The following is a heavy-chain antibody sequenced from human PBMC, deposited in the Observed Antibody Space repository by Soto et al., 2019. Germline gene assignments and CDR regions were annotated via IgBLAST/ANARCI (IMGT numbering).Heavy chain of an antibody. CDR2: IWYDGTQK. Sequence: QVQLEESGGGVVQPGRSLRLSCAASGFTFNTYSMHWVRQTPGKGLEWLAAIWYDGTQKYYADSVKGRFIISRDNTKKTLELAMNSLRAEETAVYYCARAGGTTVTGLWHFDSWGQGTLVTVSS. CDR1: GFTFNTYS. CDR3: ARAGGTTVTGLWHFDS. J-gene: IGHJ4*02. D-gene: IGHD4-17*01. V-gene: IGHV3-33*01.